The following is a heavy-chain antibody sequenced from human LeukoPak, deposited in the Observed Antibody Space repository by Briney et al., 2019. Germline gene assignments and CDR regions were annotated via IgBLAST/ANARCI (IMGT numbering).Heavy chain of an antibody. CDR1: GGTFSSYA. Sequence: GASVKVSCKASGGTFSSYAITWVRQAPGQGLEWMGRFIPILDIANYAQKFQDRVTITADKSTSTAYMELSSLRSEDTAMYYCASLYSGSYWGRVDCWGQGTLVTVSS. V-gene: IGHV1-69*04. D-gene: IGHD1-26*01. J-gene: IGHJ4*02. CDR3: ASLYSGSYWGRVDC. CDR2: FIPILDIA.